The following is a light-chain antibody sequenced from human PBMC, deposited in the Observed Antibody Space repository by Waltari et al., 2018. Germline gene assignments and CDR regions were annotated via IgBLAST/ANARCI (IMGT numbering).Light chain of an antibody. CDR2: EVS. Sequence: QSALTQPPPASGSPGQSVTISCPGTRSDVGGYHYVSWYQQHPGKAPKLMIYEVSKRPSGVPDRFSGSKSGNTASLTVSGLQAEDEADYYCSSYAGSNNWVFGGGTKLTVL. CDR1: RSDVGGYHY. V-gene: IGLV2-8*01. CDR3: SSYAGSNNWV. J-gene: IGLJ3*02.